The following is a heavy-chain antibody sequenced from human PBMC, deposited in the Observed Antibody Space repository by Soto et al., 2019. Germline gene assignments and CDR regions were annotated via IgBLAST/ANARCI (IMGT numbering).Heavy chain of an antibody. CDR2: ISAYNGNT. Sequence: GASVKVSCKASGYTFTSYGISWVRQAPGQGLEWMGWISAYNGNTNYAQKLQGRVTMTTDTSTSTAYMELRSLRSDDTAVYYCARNGLVGSGWYYFDSWGQGTLVTVSS. D-gene: IGHD6-19*01. V-gene: IGHV1-18*01. CDR3: ARNGLVGSGWYYFDS. CDR1: GYTFTSYG. J-gene: IGHJ4*02.